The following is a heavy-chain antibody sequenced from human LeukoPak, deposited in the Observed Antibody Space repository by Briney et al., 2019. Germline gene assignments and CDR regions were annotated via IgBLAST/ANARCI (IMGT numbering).Heavy chain of an antibody. CDR1: GFTFSSYS. J-gene: IGHJ4*02. D-gene: IGHD3-22*01. V-gene: IGHV3-21*04. Sequence: PGGSLRLSCAASGFTFSSYSMNWVRQAPGKGLEWVSSISSSSSYIYYADSVKGRFTISRDNAKNSLYLQMNSLRAEDTAVYYCAKAPPGYYDSSGYFDYWGQGTLVTVSS. CDR2: ISSSSSYI. CDR3: AKAPPGYYDSSGYFDY.